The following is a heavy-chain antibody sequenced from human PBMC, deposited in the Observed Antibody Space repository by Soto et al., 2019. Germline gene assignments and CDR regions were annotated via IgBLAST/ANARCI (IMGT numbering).Heavy chain of an antibody. V-gene: IGHV4-39*01. CDR2: IYYSGST. Sequence: QLQLQESGPGLVKPSETLSLTCTVSGGSISSSSYFWGWIRQPPGKGLEWMGSIYYSGSTYYNPSLKSRVTVSVDTSKNQFSLNLSSVTAADTAVYYCARHPSNFWFDPWGQGTLVTVSS. CDR1: GGSISSSSYF. J-gene: IGHJ5*02. D-gene: IGHD4-4*01. CDR3: ARHPSNFWFDP.